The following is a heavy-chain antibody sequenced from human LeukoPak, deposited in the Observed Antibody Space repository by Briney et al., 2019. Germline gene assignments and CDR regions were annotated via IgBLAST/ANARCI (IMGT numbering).Heavy chain of an antibody. V-gene: IGHV3-74*01. CDR3: ARDSVVKAYYYYMDV. Sequence: GGSLRLSCAASGFTFSSYWMHWVRQAPGKGLVWVSRISSEGSSISYADSVKGRFTISRDNAKNTLYLQMNSLRAEDTAVYYCARDSVVKAYYYYMDVWGKGTTVTVSS. J-gene: IGHJ6*03. CDR2: ISSEGSSI. CDR1: GFTFSSYW. D-gene: IGHD4-23*01.